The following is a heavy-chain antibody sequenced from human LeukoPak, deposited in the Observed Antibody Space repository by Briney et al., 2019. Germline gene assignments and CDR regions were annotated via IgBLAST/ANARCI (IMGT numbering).Heavy chain of an antibody. V-gene: IGHV5-51*01. Sequence: GESLKISCKGSGYIFTIYWIAWVRQMPGKGLEWMGIIYPGDSNTRYSPSFQGRVTISADKSISTAYLQWSSLKASDTAMYYCARLPVRGEGYKLDYWGQGTLVTVSS. J-gene: IGHJ4*02. D-gene: IGHD5-24*01. CDR1: GYIFTIYW. CDR3: ARLPVRGEGYKLDY. CDR2: IYPGDSNT.